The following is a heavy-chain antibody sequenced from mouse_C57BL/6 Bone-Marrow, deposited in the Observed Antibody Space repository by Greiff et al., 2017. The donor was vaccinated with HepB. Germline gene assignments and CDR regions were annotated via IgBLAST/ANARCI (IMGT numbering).Heavy chain of an antibody. CDR2: IDPENGDT. CDR1: GFNIKDDY. J-gene: IGHJ1*03. D-gene: IGHD1-1*01. V-gene: IGHV14-4*01. Sequence: VQLKESGAELVRPGASVKLSCTASGFNIKDDYMHWVKQRPEQGLEWIGWIDPENGDTEYASKFQGKATITADTSSNTAYLQLSSLTSEDTAVYYCTTEGSRLWYFDVWGTGTTVTVSS. CDR3: TTEGSRLWYFDV.